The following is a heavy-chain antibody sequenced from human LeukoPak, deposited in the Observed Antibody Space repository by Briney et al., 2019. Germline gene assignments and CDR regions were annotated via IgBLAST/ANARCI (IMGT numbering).Heavy chain of an antibody. D-gene: IGHD5-18*01. J-gene: IGHJ5*02. V-gene: IGHV1-69*05. CDR1: GGTFSSYA. CDR2: IIPIFGTA. CDR3: AREIRQGPPRDSHGWFDP. Sequence: ASVKVSCKASGGTFSSYAISWVRQAPGQGLEWMGGIIPIFGTANYAQKFQGRVTVTTDESTSTAYMELSSLRSEDTAVYYCAREIRQGPPRDSHGWFDPWGQGTLVTVSS.